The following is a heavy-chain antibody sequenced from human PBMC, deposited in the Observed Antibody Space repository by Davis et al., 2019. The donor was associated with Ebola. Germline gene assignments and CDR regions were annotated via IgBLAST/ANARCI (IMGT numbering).Heavy chain of an antibody. V-gene: IGHV4-4*02. D-gene: IGHD2-2*01. CDR1: GGSISSSNW. CDR2: IYHSGST. J-gene: IGHJ5*02. CDR3: ARVYCSSTSCYSHNWFDP. Sequence: MPSETLSLTCAVSGGSISSSNWWSWVRQPPGKGLEWIGEIYHSGSTNYNPSLKSRVTISVDKSKNQFSLKLSSVTAADTAVYYCARVYCSSTSCYSHNWFDPWGQGTLVTVSS.